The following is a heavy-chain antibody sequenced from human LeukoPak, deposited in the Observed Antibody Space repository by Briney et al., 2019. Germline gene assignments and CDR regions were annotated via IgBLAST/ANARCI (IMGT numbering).Heavy chain of an antibody. CDR1: GYTFTSYY. Sequence: SVKVSCKASGYTFTSYYMHWVRQAPGQGLEWMGGIIPIFGTANYAQKFQGRVTITAGESTSTAYMELSSLRSEDTAVYYCARGRRSSSWYEFDPWGQGTLVTVSS. CDR2: IIPIFGTA. CDR3: ARGRRSSSWYEFDP. D-gene: IGHD6-13*01. V-gene: IGHV1-69*13. J-gene: IGHJ5*02.